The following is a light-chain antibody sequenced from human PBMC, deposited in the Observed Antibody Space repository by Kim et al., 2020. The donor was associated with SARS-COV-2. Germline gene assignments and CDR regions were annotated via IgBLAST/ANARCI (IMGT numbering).Light chain of an antibody. J-gene: IGKJ3*01. CDR1: PHSLTW. Sequence: GKIATPSRAGPHSLTWFAWYHQNPRHDPPSLIFCGSSLQNNVPSKIGGSGSGTDFTLPTSNLQPEDYASYFCTQNNIILPTFGEGTQMDIK. CDR2: CGS. CDR3: TQNNIILPT. V-gene: IGKV1D-16*01.